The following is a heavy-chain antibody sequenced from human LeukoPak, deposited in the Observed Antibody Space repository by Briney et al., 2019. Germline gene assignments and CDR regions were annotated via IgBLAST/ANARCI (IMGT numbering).Heavy chain of an antibody. CDR2: IYYSGST. D-gene: IGHD3-3*01. J-gene: IGHJ6*02. V-gene: IGHV4-31*03. Sequence: PSQTLSLTCTVSGGSISSGGYCWSWIRQHPGKGLEWIGYIYYSGSTYYNPSLKSRVTIPVDTSKNQFSLKLSSVTAADTAVYYCARDRYDFWSGYRDHNNYYYGMDVWGQGTTVTVSS. CDR1: GGSISSGGYC. CDR3: ARDRYDFWSGYRDHNNYYYGMDV.